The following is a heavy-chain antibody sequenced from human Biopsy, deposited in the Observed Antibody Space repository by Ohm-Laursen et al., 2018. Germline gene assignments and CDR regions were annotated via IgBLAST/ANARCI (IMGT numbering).Heavy chain of an antibody. CDR1: GFTFSDYY. CDR2: ITSGGSTT. Sequence: SLRLSCAASGFTFSDYYMSWIRQAPGKGLEWVSYITSGGSTTDYADSVKGRFTISRDNAKSSLFLQMHSLRAEGTAFYYCAKASGYSSGWPIDYWGQGNLVTVSS. D-gene: IGHD6-19*01. J-gene: IGHJ4*02. CDR3: AKASGYSSGWPIDY. V-gene: IGHV3-11*01.